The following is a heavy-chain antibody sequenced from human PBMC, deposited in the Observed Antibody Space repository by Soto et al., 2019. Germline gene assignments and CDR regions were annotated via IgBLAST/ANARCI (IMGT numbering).Heavy chain of an antibody. J-gene: IGHJ5*02. CDR1: GYIFTSFH. CDR2: INPSGGRT. V-gene: IGHV1-46*01. Sequence: ASVKVSCKASGYIFTSFHMHWVRQAPGQGLEWMGMINPSGGRTEYAQKFQGRVTMTSDTSTSTVYMELSTLRSEDTAVYYCARAGINWLDPRREGTQVTVSS. D-gene: IGHD1-20*01. CDR3: ARAGINWLDP.